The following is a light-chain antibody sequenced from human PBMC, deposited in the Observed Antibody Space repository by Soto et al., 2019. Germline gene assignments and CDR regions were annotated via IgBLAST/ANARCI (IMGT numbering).Light chain of an antibody. J-gene: IGLJ1*01. CDR2: DVN. CDR1: SSDVGGYNY. Sequence: QSALTQPASVSGSPGQSITISCTGTSSDVGGYNYVSWYQQHPGKAPKLMIYDVNNRPSGVSNCFSGSKSGNTASLTISGLQAEDEADYYCSSYTSSSTRPRVFGAGTKLTVL. CDR3: SSYTSSSTRPRV. V-gene: IGLV2-14*01.